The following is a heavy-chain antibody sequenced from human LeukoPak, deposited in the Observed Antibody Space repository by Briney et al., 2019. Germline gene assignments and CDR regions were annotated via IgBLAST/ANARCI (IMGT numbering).Heavy chain of an antibody. V-gene: IGHV3-23*01. J-gene: IGHJ4*02. CDR2: ISGSGGST. CDR3: AKDHPSGYYSDY. Sequence: GGSLRLSCAASGFTFSTYAMSWVRQAPGKGLEWVSAISGSGGSTFHADSVKGRFTISRYNSKNTLFLQMNSLRAEDTAIYYCAKDHPSGYYSDYWGQGTLVTVSS. D-gene: IGHD1-14*01. CDR1: GFTFSTYA.